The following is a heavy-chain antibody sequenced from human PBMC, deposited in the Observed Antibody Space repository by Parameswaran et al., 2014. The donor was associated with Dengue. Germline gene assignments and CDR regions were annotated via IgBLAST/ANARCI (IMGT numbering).Heavy chain of an antibody. CDR2: IYYSGST. Sequence: PGKGLEWIGYIYYSGSTYYNPSLKSRVTISVDTSKNQFSLKLSSVTAADTAVYYCARMIAASRVGDYWGQGTLVTVSS. J-gene: IGHJ4*02. V-gene: IGHV4-31*02. D-gene: IGHD6-6*01. CDR3: ARMIAASRVGDY.